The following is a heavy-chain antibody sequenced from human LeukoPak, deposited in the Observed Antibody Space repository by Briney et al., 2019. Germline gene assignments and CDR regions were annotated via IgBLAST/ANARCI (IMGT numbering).Heavy chain of an antibody. Sequence: ASVKVSCKASGGTFSSYAISWVRQAPGQGLEWMGGTIPIFGTANYAQKFLCRVPITPDESTSTASMELRSLRSEDTAVYYCASPSSTYTSGYLYWGQGTLVTVSS. D-gene: IGHD3-22*01. V-gene: IGHV1-69*01. CDR3: ASPSSTYTSGYLY. CDR1: GGTFSSYA. CDR2: TIPIFGTA. J-gene: IGHJ4*02.